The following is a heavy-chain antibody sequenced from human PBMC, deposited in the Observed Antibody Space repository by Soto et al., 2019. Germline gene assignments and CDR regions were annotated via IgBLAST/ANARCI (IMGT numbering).Heavy chain of an antibody. Sequence: PGESLKISCKASGYSFSSYWIGLVRQMPGKGLEWMGIIYPGDSDTRYSPSFQGQVNISADKSISTAYLQWSSLRASDTAMYYCARHLSVSRVAASLIWGQGTMVTVSS. D-gene: IGHD6-13*01. J-gene: IGHJ3*02. CDR3: ARHLSVSRVAASLI. V-gene: IGHV5-51*01. CDR1: GYSFSSYW. CDR2: IYPGDSDT.